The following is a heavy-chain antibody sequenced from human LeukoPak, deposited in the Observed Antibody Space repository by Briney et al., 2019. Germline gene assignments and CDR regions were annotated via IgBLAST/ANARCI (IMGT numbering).Heavy chain of an antibody. CDR2: ISGSGGST. CDR1: GFTFSSYA. V-gene: IGHV3-23*01. D-gene: IGHD2-2*01. J-gene: IGHJ4*02. CDR3: AKEAVYVIVVVPAALDY. Sequence: GGSLRLSCAASGFTFSSYAMSWVRQAPGKGLEWVSAISGSGGSTYHADSVKGRFTISRDNSKKTLYLQVNSLRAEDTAVYYCAKEAVYVIVVVPAALDYWGQGTLVTVSS.